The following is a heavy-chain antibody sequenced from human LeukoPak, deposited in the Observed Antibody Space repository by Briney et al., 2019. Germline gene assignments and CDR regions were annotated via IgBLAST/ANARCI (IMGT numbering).Heavy chain of an antibody. CDR1: GYTFTSYG. V-gene: IGHV1-2*02. CDR2: INPNSGGT. Sequence: GASVKVSCKASGYTFTSYGISWVRQAPGQGLEWMGWINPNSGGTKYAQKFQGRVTVTRDTSISTAYLELSRLTSDDTAVYYCARDWAYCTNGGCTKDAFDIWGQGTMVTVSS. D-gene: IGHD2-8*01. CDR3: ARDWAYCTNGGCTKDAFDI. J-gene: IGHJ3*02.